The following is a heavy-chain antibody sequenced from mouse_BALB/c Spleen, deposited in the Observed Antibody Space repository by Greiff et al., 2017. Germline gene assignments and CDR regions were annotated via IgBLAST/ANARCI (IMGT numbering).Heavy chain of an antibody. Sequence: VQLQQSGAELVKPGASVKLSCKTSGFTFSSSNICWLKQKPVQSLEWIAWIYDGTGGTSYTQKFTGKAQLTVDTSSSTAYMQFSSLTTEDSAIYYCARHGYGYDLRFAYWGQGTLVTVAA. CDR3: ARHGYGYDLRFAY. CDR2: IYDGTGGT. V-gene: IGHV1-66*01. J-gene: IGHJ3*01. D-gene: IGHD2-2*01. CDR1: GFTFSSSN.